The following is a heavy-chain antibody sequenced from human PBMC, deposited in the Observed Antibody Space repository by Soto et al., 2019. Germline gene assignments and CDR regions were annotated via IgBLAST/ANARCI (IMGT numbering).Heavy chain of an antibody. CDR2: MNPNSGNT. J-gene: IGHJ6*03. CDR3: TKRGYIGYYYYYLDV. Sequence: QAQLVQSGAEVKKPGASVKVSCKASGYTFTSFDINWVRQAPGHGLEWMGWMNPNSGNTGLAQKFQGRVTMTRNNSINTAYIELSSLGSDDMAVYYWTKRGYIGYYYYYLDVWGKGTTVTVSS. V-gene: IGHV1-8*02. D-gene: IGHD5-12*01. CDR1: GYTFTSFD.